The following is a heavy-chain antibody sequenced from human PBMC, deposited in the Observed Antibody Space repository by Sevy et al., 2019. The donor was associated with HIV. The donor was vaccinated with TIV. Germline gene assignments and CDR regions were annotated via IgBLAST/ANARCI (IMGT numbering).Heavy chain of an antibody. CDR3: AKGGGGHYDPDEIGYYFYYYNMDV. D-gene: IGHD3-22*01. CDR2: ISGSGTRT. V-gene: IGHV3-23*01. J-gene: IGHJ6*03. Sequence: GGSLRLSCAVSGFSFDSYGMTWVRQAPGKGLEWVSGISGSGTRTYYADSVKGRFIISTDNSKNTLYLQMNSLRSEDTARYYCAKGGGGHYDPDEIGYYFYYYNMDVWGKGTTVTVSS. CDR1: GFSFDSYG.